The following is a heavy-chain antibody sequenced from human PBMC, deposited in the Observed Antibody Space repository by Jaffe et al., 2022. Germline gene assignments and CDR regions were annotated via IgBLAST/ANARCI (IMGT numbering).Heavy chain of an antibody. J-gene: IGHJ4*02. D-gene: IGHD3-10*01. CDR2: ISSSGSTI. CDR1: GFTFSSYE. V-gene: IGHV3-48*03. Sequence: EVQLVESGGGLVQPGGSLRLSCAASGFTFSSYEMNWVRQAPGKGLEWVSYISSSGSTIYYADSVKGRFTISRDNAKNSLYLQMNSLRAEDTAVYYCARDAPFRGRGLSRYYGSGSFDYWGQGTLVTVSS. CDR3: ARDAPFRGRGLSRYYGSGSFDY.